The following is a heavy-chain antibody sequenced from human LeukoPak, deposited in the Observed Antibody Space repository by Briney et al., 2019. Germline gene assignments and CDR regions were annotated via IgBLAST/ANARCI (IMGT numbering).Heavy chain of an antibody. J-gene: IGHJ3*02. CDR3: ARDTRSSKTYYDSSGYYPDAFDI. CDR1: GFIFSDYY. CDR2: ISSRGSYT. Sequence: GGSLRLSCAASGFIFSDYYMSWIRQAPGKGLEWVSYISSRGSYTNYADFVKGRFTISRDNAKNSLYLQMNTLRDEDTAVYYCARDTRSSKTYYDSSGYYPDAFDIWGQGTMVPVSS. V-gene: IGHV3-11*06. D-gene: IGHD3-22*01.